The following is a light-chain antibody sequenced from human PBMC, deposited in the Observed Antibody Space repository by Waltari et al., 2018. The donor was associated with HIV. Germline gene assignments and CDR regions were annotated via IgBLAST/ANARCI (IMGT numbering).Light chain of an antibody. J-gene: IGLJ2*01. CDR2: EVN. V-gene: IGLV2-8*01. CDR1: SSDVGRYDY. Sequence: QSALTQPPSASGSPGQSVTISCTGTSSDVGRYDYVSWYQQHPGKAPKLLIFEVNKRPSGCPDRFSGSKSGNTASLTVSGLQAEDEAEYSCSSYAGINPVVFGGGTKLTVL. CDR3: SSYAGINPVV.